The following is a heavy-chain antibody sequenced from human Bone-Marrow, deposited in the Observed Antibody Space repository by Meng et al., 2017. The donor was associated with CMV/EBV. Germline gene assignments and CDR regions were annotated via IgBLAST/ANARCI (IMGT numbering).Heavy chain of an antibody. CDR3: AKDWGPSDHYRFVD. J-gene: IGHJ4*02. D-gene: IGHD7-27*01. Sequence: GGSLRLSGAASGFTFSSYWMSWVRQAPGKGLEWVANIKQDGSEKYYVDSVKGRFTISRDNGKNSLFLQMNSLRAEDTAVYYCAKDWGPSDHYRFVDWGPGSLVTVSS. CDR2: IKQDGSEK. CDR1: GFTFSSYW. V-gene: IGHV3-7*01.